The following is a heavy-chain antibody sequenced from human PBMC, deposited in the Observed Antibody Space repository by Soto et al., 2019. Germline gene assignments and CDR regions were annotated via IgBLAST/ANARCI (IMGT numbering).Heavy chain of an antibody. D-gene: IGHD6-13*01. V-gene: IGHV2-5*02. CDR3: ALRRLTDRSSWYIDY. J-gene: IGHJ4*02. CDR2: IYWDDDK. Sequence: SGPTLVNPTQTLTLTCTFSGFSLSTSGVGVGWIRQPPGKALEWLALIYWDDDKRYSPSLKSRLTITKDTSKNQVVLTMTNMDPVDTATYYCALRRLTDRSSWYIDYWGPGILVTVFS. CDR1: GFSLSTSGVG.